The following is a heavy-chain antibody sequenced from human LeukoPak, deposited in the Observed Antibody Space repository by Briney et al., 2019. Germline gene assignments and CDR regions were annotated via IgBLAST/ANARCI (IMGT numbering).Heavy chain of an antibody. CDR1: GYIFTNYG. CDR3: ARDEGPPRYNWNYGGPDY. CDR2: ISASNGNT. D-gene: IGHD1-7*01. V-gene: IGHV1-18*01. J-gene: IGHJ4*02. Sequence: ASGKVSCKASGYIFTNYGITWVRQAPGQGLEWMGWISASNGNTIYVQKFQGRVTMTRDTSTNTFYMELSSLRSGDTAVYYCARDEGPPRYNWNYGGPDYWGQGTLVTVSS.